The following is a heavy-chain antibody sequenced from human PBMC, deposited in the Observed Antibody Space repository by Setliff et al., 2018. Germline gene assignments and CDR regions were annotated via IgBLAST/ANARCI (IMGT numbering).Heavy chain of an antibody. D-gene: IGHD2-21*01. V-gene: IGHV1-8*02. Sequence: GASVKVSCKASGYTFTSYDINWVRQATGQGLEWMGWMNPNSGNTGYAQKFQGRVTMTRNTSISTAYMELSSLRSEDTAVYYCATGNCGGDCYGAWFDPWGQGTLVTVSS. CDR1: GYTFTSYD. J-gene: IGHJ5*02. CDR2: MNPNSGNT. CDR3: ATGNCGGDCYGAWFDP.